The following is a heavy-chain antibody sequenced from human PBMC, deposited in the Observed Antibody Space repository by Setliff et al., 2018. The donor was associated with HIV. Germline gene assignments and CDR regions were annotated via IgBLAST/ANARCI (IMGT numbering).Heavy chain of an antibody. Sequence: PGGSLRLSCAASGFTFSSYSMNWVRQAPGKGLEWIGSIYYSGSDYYNPSLKSRVTISVDTSKNQFSLKLSSVIAADTAVYYCARRPHRRSGYYLYYFDSWGQGTLVTAPQ. V-gene: IGHV4-39*01. CDR3: ARRPHRRSGYYLYYFDS. CDR2: IYYSGSD. CDR1: GFTFSSYSMN. D-gene: IGHD3-22*01. J-gene: IGHJ4*02.